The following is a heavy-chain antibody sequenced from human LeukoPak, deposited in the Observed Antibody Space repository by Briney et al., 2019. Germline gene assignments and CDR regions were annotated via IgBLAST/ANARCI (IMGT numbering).Heavy chain of an antibody. V-gene: IGHV1-46*01. Sequence: ASVKVSCQASGYTLTSYYMHWVRQAPGQGLEWMGIINPSGGSTSYAQKFQGRVTMTRDTSTSTVYMELSSLRSEDTAVYYCARPMTTVETRRRDWYFDLWGRGTLVTVSS. D-gene: IGHD4-23*01. J-gene: IGHJ2*01. CDR2: INPSGGST. CDR1: GYTLTSYY. CDR3: ARPMTTVETRRRDWYFDL.